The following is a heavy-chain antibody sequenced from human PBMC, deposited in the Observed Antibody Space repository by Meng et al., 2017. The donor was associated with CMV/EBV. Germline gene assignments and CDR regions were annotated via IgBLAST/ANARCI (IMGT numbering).Heavy chain of an antibody. CDR1: GYTFSDYY. Sequence: QVQLMQSGAGVKEPGASVKVSCKTSGYTFSDYYMHWVRQAPGQGLEWMGWIRSDGSATNYAQKFRGRVTMTRDASVSTAYMELSGLTFDDTAVYFCVRSSGWSLFDYWGPGALVTVSS. CDR3: VRSSGWSLFDY. V-gene: IGHV1-2*02. CDR2: IRSDGSAT. J-gene: IGHJ4*02. D-gene: IGHD6-19*01.